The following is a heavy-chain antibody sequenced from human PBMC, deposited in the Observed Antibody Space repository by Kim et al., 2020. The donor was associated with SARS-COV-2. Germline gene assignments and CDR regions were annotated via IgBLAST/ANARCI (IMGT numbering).Heavy chain of an antibody. D-gene: IGHD3-9*01. J-gene: IGHJ3*02. Sequence: GGSLRLSCAASGFTFTEYWMHWVRQAPGKGLMWVSRIDTDGSETAYSDSVRGRFTISRDIAKNTLYLQMNSLTAEDTAVYYCARDRRLTAYSPAACDIWGRGTMVTVS. CDR3: ARDRRLTAYSPAACDI. CDR2: IDTDGSET. CDR1: GFTFTEYW. V-gene: IGHV3-74*01.